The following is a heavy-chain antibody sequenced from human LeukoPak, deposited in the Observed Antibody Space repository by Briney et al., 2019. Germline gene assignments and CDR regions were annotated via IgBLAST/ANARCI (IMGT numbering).Heavy chain of an antibody. D-gene: IGHD3-22*01. V-gene: IGHV3-7*03. CDR3: AKDGTTYYYDSSGSGDAFDI. CDR1: GFTFKDYW. CDR2: IKKDGSDK. J-gene: IGHJ3*02. Sequence: PGGSLRLSCVASGFTFKDYWMTWVRQAPGKGLEWVANIKKDGSDKYYVDSVKGRFTISRDNAKNSLYLQMNSLRAEDTAVYYCAKDGTTYYYDSSGSGDAFDIWGQGTMVTVSS.